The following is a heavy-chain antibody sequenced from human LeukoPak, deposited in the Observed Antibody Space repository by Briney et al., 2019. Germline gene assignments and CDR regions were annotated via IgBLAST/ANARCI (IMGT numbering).Heavy chain of an antibody. Sequence: SVKVSCKASGGTFSSYAISWVRQAPGQGLEWMGGIIPIFGTANYAQKFQGRVTITADKSTSTAYMELSSLRSEDTAVYYCARGVRFLEWSPFDYWGQGTLVTVSS. CDR1: GGTFSSYA. V-gene: IGHV1-69*06. CDR3: ARGVRFLEWSPFDY. D-gene: IGHD3-3*01. CDR2: IIPIFGTA. J-gene: IGHJ4*02.